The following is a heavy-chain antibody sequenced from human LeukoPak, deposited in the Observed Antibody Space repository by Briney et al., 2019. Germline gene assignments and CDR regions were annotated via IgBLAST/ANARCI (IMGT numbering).Heavy chain of an antibody. CDR1: GYTFTSYD. CDR2: MSPNSGDT. CDR3: ARGPPNWGYDY. D-gene: IGHD7-27*01. J-gene: IGHJ4*02. V-gene: IGHV1-8*01. Sequence: ASVRVSCKASGYTFTSYDFNWVRQAAGQRPEWMGWMSPNSGDTGYAQKFQDRVTITRNTSISTAYMELSSLRSDDTAVYYCARGPPNWGYDYWGPGTLVTVSS.